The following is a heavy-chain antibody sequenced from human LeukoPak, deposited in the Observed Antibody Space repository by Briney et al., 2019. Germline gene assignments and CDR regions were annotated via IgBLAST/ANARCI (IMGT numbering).Heavy chain of an antibody. CDR2: ISSSSSYI. J-gene: IGHJ4*02. V-gene: IGHV3-21*01. CDR1: GFTLSSYS. D-gene: IGHD1-26*01. Sequence: GGSLRLSCAASGFTLSSYSMNWVRQAPGKGLEWVSSISSSSSYIYYADSVKGRFTISRDNAKNSLYLQMNSLGAEDTAVYYCARDAPSGSYYRAADYWGQGTLVTVSS. CDR3: ARDAPSGSYYRAADY.